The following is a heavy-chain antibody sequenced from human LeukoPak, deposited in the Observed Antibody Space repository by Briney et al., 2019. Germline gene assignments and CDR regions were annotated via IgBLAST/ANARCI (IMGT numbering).Heavy chain of an antibody. CDR1: GGSISSSNW. CDR2: VYYTGRT. D-gene: IGHD6-19*01. J-gene: IGHJ3*01. Sequence: PSETLSLTCAVSGGSISSSNWWSWVRQPPGKGLEWIAYVYYTGRTLYNPSLESRVTISVDTSKTQFSLKLTSVTAADTAVYYCARHIPVSYDAFDLWGRGTTVTVSS. V-gene: IGHV4-4*02. CDR3: ARHIPVSYDAFDL.